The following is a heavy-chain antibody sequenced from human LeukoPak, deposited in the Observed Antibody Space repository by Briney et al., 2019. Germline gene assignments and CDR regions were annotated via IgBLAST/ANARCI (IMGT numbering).Heavy chain of an antibody. V-gene: IGHV3-33*01. J-gene: IGHJ4*02. Sequence: PGGSLRLSCAASGFTFSSYGMRGVRQAPGKGLEWVVVIWYDGSNKYYAASVKGRFTISRDNSKNTLYLQMNSLSAEDTAVYYCARETWAAARYFDYWGQGTLVTVSS. CDR3: ARETWAAARYFDY. CDR2: IWYDGSNK. CDR1: GFTFSSYG. D-gene: IGHD6-13*01.